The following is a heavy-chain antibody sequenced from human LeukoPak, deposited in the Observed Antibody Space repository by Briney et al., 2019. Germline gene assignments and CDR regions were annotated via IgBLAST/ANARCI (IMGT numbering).Heavy chain of an antibody. D-gene: IGHD4-17*01. V-gene: IGHV3-23*01. J-gene: IGHJ4*02. Sequence: PGGSLRLSCVASGFTFSSYAISWVRQAPGKGLEWVSGISSSAGNTNYADSVKGRFTIPRDNSKNTLYLQMNSLRVEDTAVYYCAKAQLRVTTGIDNWGQGTLVTVSS. CDR2: ISSSAGNT. CDR1: GFTFSSYA. CDR3: AKAQLRVTTGIDN.